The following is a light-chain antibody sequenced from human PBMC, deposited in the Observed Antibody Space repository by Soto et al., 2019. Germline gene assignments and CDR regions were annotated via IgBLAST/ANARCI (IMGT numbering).Light chain of an antibody. CDR3: QQYYNWPQT. Sequence: EIAMTQSPATLSVSPGERATRYCRASQSVSSSLAWYQQKSGQAPRLVIYGASTRATGIPARFSGSGSGTEFTLIISSLQSEDFAVYYCQQYYNWPQTFGQGTKVDIK. CDR2: GAS. CDR1: QSVSSS. V-gene: IGKV3-15*01. J-gene: IGKJ1*01.